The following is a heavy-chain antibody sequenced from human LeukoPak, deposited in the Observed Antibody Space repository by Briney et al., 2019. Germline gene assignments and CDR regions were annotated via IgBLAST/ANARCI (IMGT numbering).Heavy chain of an antibody. J-gene: IGHJ4*02. CDR2: IKEDGSEK. D-gene: IGHD2-15*01. Sequence: GGSLRLSCAASGFTFSTYWMDWVRQAPGKGLEWVTNIKEDGSEKYYEDSVKGRFTISRDNAKNSLYLQMNSLRAEDTAVYYCARNVGWFRFDYWGQGTLVTVSS. CDR1: GFTFSTYW. V-gene: IGHV3-7*03. CDR3: ARNVGWFRFDY.